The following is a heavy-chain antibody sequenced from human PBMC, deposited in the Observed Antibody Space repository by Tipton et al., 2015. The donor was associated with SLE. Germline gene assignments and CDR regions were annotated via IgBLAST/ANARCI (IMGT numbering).Heavy chain of an antibody. CDR3: AREIAAAIDY. CDR2: IYYSGST. CDR1: GGSISSYY. V-gene: IGHV4-59*12. D-gene: IGHD6-13*01. J-gene: IGHJ4*02. Sequence: TLSLTCTVSGGSISSYYWSWIRQPPGKGLEWIGYIYYSGSTNYNPSLKSRVTISVDTSKNQFSLKLSSVTAADTAVYYCAREIAAAIDYWGQGTLVTVSS.